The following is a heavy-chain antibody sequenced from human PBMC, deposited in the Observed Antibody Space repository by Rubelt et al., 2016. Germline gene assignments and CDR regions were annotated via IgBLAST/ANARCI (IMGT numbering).Heavy chain of an antibody. CDR2: ISGSSVTI. CDR1: RGYN. V-gene: IGHV3-48*01. Sequence: RGYNMNWVRQAPGKGLEWVSYISGSSVTIYYAASVEGRLTISRLNSENTLYLQMNSLRVEDTAVYYCARRSGGSDWYFDLWGPGTLVTVSS. CDR3: ARRSGGSDWYFDL. J-gene: IGHJ2*01. D-gene: IGHD2-15*01.